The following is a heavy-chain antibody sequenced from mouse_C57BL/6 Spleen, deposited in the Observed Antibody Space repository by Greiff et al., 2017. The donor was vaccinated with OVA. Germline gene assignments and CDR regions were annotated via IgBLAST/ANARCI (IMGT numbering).Heavy chain of an antibody. D-gene: IGHD1-1*01. Sequence: VKVVESGPGLVQPSQSLSITCTVSGFSLTSYGVHWVRQSPGKGLEWLGVIWRGGSTDYNAAFMSRLSITKDNSKSQVFFKMNSLQADDTAIYYCAKKGDYYGSWFAYWGQGTLVTVSA. CDR1: GFSLTSYG. J-gene: IGHJ3*01. CDR2: IWRGGST. CDR3: AKKGDYYGSWFAY. V-gene: IGHV2-5*01.